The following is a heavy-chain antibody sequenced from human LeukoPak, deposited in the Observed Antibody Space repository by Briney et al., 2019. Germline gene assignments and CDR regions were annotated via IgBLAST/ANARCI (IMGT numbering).Heavy chain of an antibody. CDR2: IKQDGSEK. V-gene: IGHV3-7*04. CDR1: GFTFSNYW. CDR3: ARDVAADY. Sequence: PGGSLRLSCAAPGFTFSNYWMRWVRQAPGKGLEWVANIKQDGSEKYYVDSVKGRFTISRDNAKNSVYLQMNSLRVEDTAVYYCARDVAADYWGQGTLVTVSS. J-gene: IGHJ4*02. D-gene: IGHD6-25*01.